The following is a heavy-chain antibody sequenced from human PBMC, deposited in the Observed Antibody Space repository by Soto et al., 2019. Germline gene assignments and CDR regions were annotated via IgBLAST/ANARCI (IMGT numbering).Heavy chain of an antibody. CDR1: GGYISSYY. CDR3: ARRYVSSFDS. Sequence: QVQLQESGPGLVKPSETLSLACTVSGGYISSYYWSCIRQPQGKRLEWIGYIYYSGSTNYHPSRQLRATTSVDTSKNQFTLQLSSVTAADTAVYYCARRYVSSFDSWGQGTLVTVSS. CDR2: IYYSGST. D-gene: IGHD3-16*01. V-gene: IGHV4-59*08. J-gene: IGHJ4*02.